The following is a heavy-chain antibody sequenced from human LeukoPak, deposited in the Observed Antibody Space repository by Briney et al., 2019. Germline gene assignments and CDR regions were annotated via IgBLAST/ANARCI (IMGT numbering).Heavy chain of an antibody. Sequence: GGSLRLSCAASGFSFSSYWMHWVRQAPGKGLVWVSRINSDGSSRSYADSVKGRFTISRDNAKNTVYLQMNSLRAEDTAVYYCARGGVGEAARDVDYWRQGTLVTVSS. D-gene: IGHD6-6*01. CDR3: ARGGVGEAARDVDY. CDR2: INSDGSSR. CDR1: GFSFSSYW. J-gene: IGHJ4*02. V-gene: IGHV3-74*01.